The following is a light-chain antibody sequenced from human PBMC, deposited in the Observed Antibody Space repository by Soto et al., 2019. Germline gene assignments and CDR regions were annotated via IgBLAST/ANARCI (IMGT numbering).Light chain of an antibody. Sequence: QSTLTQPPCASGSPGQSLAISCTGTSSDVGGYDYVSWFQQNPGKAPKLMIYDVTKRPSGVPDRFSGSKSGNTASLTVSGLQAEDEAYYYCASYGGYYVVFGGGTKLTVL. CDR1: SSDVGGYDY. CDR2: DVT. J-gene: IGLJ2*01. CDR3: ASYGGYYVV. V-gene: IGLV2-8*01.